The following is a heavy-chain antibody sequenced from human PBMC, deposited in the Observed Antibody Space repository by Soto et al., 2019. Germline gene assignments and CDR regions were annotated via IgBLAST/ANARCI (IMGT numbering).Heavy chain of an antibody. Sequence: ASVKVSCKASGYTFTNYDISWVRQAPGQGLEWMGWINAYNANTNYAQKLQGRVTMTTDTSTSTAYMELRSLTSDDTAVYYWARLLGTGYSSGWYKGNYYGMDVGGQGTTVTVSS. CDR2: INAYNANT. D-gene: IGHD6-19*01. J-gene: IGHJ6*02. V-gene: IGHV1-18*01. CDR3: ARLLGTGYSSGWYKGNYYGMDV. CDR1: GYTFTNYD.